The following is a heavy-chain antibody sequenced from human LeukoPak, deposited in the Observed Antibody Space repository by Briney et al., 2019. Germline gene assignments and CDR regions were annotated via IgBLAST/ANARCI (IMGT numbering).Heavy chain of an antibody. Sequence: GGSLRLSCVASGFTLDDYAIYWVRQAPGKGLEWISLISGDGDTTYYANSVKGRFTISRDNSKNSLYLQMSSLRAEDTALYYCAKGVRSGTYYNCFDPWGQGTLVTVSS. CDR1: GFTLDDYA. CDR3: AKGVRSGTYYNCFDP. J-gene: IGHJ5*02. D-gene: IGHD1-26*01. V-gene: IGHV3-43*02. CDR2: ISGDGDTT.